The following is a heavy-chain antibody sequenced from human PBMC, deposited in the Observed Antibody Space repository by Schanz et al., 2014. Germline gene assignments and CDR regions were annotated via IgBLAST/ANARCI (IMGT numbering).Heavy chain of an antibody. V-gene: IGHV3-30*19. Sequence: QVQLVESGGGVVQPGGSLRLSCAASGFTFSKYGMHWVRQAPGKGLEWVAVISYDGSHKDYADSVKGRFTISRDNSKNTLYLQMNSLRAEDTAVYYCARDRQQLVGRIGYYYGMDVWGQGTTVTVSS. CDR3: ARDRQQLVGRIGYYYGMDV. CDR1: GFTFSKYG. J-gene: IGHJ6*02. D-gene: IGHD6-13*01. CDR2: ISYDGSHK.